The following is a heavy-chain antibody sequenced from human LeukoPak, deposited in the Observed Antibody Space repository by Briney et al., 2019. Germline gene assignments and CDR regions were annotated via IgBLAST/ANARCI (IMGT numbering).Heavy chain of an antibody. CDR1: GFTFSDYY. CDR2: ITSSSSYT. Sequence: GGSLRLSCAASGFTFSDYYMSWIRQAPGKGLEWVSYITSSSSYTNYADSVKGRFTISRDNAKNSLYLQMNSLRAEDTAVYYCARALAVAGPFDYWGQGTLVTVSS. V-gene: IGHV3-11*06. CDR3: ARALAVAGPFDY. J-gene: IGHJ4*02. D-gene: IGHD6-19*01.